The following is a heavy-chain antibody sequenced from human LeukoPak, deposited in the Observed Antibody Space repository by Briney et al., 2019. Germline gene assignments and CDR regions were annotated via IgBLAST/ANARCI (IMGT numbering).Heavy chain of an antibody. D-gene: IGHD3-22*01. J-gene: IGHJ3*02. CDR3: ARHVSPYYYDSSGYHLGAFDI. Sequence: SETLSLTCAVYGGSFSGYYWSWIRQPPGKGLEWIGEINHSGSTNYNPSLKSRVTISVDTSKNQFSLKLSSVTAADTAVYYCARHVSPYYYDSSGYHLGAFDIWGQGTMVTVSS. CDR1: GGSFSGYY. CDR2: INHSGST. V-gene: IGHV4-34*01.